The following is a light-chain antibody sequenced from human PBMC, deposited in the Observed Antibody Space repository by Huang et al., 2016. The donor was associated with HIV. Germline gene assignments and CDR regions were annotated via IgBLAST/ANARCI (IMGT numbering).Light chain of an antibody. CDR2: GAS. CDR3: QQYSDSPFT. J-gene: IGKJ4*01. Sequence: IVLTQTPGTLSLSPGERATLSCWASRSVTNSYLAWYQHRPGQAPRLLIYGASSRATGVPDRFSGSGSGTDFTLTITRLEPEDFGVYYCQQYSDSPFTFGGGTKVEIK. CDR1: RSVTNSY. V-gene: IGKV3-20*01.